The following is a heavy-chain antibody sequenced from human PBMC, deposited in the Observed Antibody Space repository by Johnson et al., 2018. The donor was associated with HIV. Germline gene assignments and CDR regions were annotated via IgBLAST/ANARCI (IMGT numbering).Heavy chain of an antibody. CDR3: AKDRPRVGATAPSGGMDFDI. CDR2: ISWNSGSL. Sequence: VQLVESGGGLVQPGRSLRLSCAASGFTFDDYAMHWVRQAPGKGLEWVSGISWNSGSLGYADSVKGRFTISRDNSKNTLYLQMNSLRAEDTAVYYCAKDRPRVGATAPSGGMDFDIWGQGTMVTVSS. V-gene: IGHV3-9*01. J-gene: IGHJ3*02. D-gene: IGHD1-26*01. CDR1: GFTFDDYA.